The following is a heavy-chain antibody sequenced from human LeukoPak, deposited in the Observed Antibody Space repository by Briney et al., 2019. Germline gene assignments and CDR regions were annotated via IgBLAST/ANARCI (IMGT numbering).Heavy chain of an antibody. J-gene: IGHJ4*02. CDR2: IGTAGDT. CDR3: AGAGSETQWRAFDF. D-gene: IGHD6-19*01. CDR1: GLTFSRYD. V-gene: IGHV3-13*01. Sequence: QAGGSLRLSCAASGLTFSRYDMHWVRQATGKGLEWVSGIGTAGDTYYAGSVKGRFTISRENAKNSLYLQMNSLTAGDTAVYYCAGAGSETQWRAFDFWGQGALVTV.